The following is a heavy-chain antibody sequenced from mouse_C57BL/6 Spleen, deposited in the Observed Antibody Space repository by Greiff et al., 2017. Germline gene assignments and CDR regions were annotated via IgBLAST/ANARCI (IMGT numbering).Heavy chain of an antibody. CDR2: ISYDGSN. J-gene: IGHJ1*03. D-gene: IGHD1-1*01. CDR3: ARGATVVGGWYFDV. Sequence: ESGPGLVKPSQSLSLTCSVTGYSITSGYYWNWIRQFPGNKLEWMGYISYDGSNNYNPSLKNRISITRDTSKNQFFLKLNSVTTEDTATYYCARGATVVGGWYFDVWGTGTTVTVSS. CDR1: GYSITSGYY. V-gene: IGHV3-6*01.